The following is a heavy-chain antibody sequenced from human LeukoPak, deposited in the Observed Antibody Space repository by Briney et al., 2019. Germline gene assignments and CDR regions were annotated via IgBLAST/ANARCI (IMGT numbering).Heavy chain of an antibody. Sequence: GGSLRLSCAASGFTFSSYAMSWVRQAPGKGLEWVSAISGSGGSTYYADSVKGRFTISRDNSKNTLYLQLNSLRAEDTAVYYCAREPRTTVVTTYFDYWGQGTLVTVSS. V-gene: IGHV3-23*01. J-gene: IGHJ4*02. CDR1: GFTFSSYA. CDR2: ISGSGGST. CDR3: AREPRTTVVTTYFDY. D-gene: IGHD4-23*01.